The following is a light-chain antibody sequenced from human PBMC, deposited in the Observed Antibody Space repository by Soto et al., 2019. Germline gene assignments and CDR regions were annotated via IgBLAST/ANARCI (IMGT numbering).Light chain of an antibody. CDR1: XNVXFRSNNKDY. CDR2: WAS. J-gene: IGKJ4*01. CDR3: QQSYITPLT. Sequence: DIILTQSPDALNVSXGGXXXXNXXXSXNVXFRSNNKDYLAWYQQKPGQPPKLLISWASTRESGVSDRFRGSGSGTDFTLTISSVQAEDVAVYYCQQSYITPLTFGGGTKVDIK. V-gene: IGKV4-1*01.